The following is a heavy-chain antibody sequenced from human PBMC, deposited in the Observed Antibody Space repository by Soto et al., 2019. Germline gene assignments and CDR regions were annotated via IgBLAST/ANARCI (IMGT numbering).Heavy chain of an antibody. Sequence: ASVKVSCKASGYTFTSYGISWVRQAPGQGLEWMGWINAGNGNTNYAQKLQGRVTITRDTSASTAYLELSSLRSDDTAVYYCARSIVVVTAADYWGQGTLVTVSS. CDR3: ARSIVVVTAADY. V-gene: IGHV1-18*01. D-gene: IGHD2-21*02. CDR1: GYTFTSYG. J-gene: IGHJ4*02. CDR2: INAGNGNT.